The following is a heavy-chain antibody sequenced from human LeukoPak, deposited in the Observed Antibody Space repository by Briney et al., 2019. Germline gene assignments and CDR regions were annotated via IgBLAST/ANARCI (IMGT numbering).Heavy chain of an antibody. CDR3: AISYGDNGDY. Sequence: SETLPLTCAVYGGSFSSYYWSWIRQSPGKGLEYIGEINHSGSTNYNPSLKSRVTISVDTSKNQFSLKMSSVTAADTAVYYCAISYGDNGDYWGQGTLVTVSS. D-gene: IGHD4-17*01. V-gene: IGHV4-34*01. J-gene: IGHJ4*02. CDR1: GGSFSSYY. CDR2: INHSGST.